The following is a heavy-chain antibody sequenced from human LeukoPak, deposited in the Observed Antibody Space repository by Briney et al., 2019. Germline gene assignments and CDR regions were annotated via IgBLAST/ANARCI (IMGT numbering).Heavy chain of an antibody. J-gene: IGHJ4*02. Sequence: SETLSLTCTVSGGSISSYYWSWIRQPPGKGLEWIGEINHSGSTNYNPSLKSRVTISVDTSKNQFSLKLSSVTAADTAVYYCARGRRGYSSLDYWGQGTLVTVSS. V-gene: IGHV4-34*01. D-gene: IGHD6-13*01. CDR2: INHSGST. CDR3: ARGRRGYSSLDY. CDR1: GGSISSYY.